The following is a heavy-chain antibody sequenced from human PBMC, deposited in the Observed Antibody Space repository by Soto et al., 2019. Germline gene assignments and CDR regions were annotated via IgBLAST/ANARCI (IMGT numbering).Heavy chain of an antibody. V-gene: IGHV3-30*18. CDR2: IPYDGSDE. CDR1: GFSFSSYA. J-gene: IGHJ6*02. Sequence: GGSLRLSCAASGFSFSSYAMHWVRQAPGKGLEWVGVIPYDGSDEYYADSVKGRFTISRDNSKNTVYRQMNSLRAEDTAVYYCAKDVVQQPPHYYYGLDVGGQGTTVTVSS. CDR3: AKDVVQQPPHYYYGLDV. D-gene: IGHD6-13*01.